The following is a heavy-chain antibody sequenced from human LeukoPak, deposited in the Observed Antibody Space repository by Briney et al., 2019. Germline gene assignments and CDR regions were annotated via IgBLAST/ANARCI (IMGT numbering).Heavy chain of an antibody. Sequence: GESLKISCKGSGYSFTNYWIGWVRQMPGKGLERMGIIYPGDSDTRYSPSFQGQVTISADKSISTAYLQWSSLKASDTAMYYCARPPGESYCSGGSCYSEFYFDYWGQGTLVTVSS. CDR1: GYSFTNYW. J-gene: IGHJ4*02. D-gene: IGHD2-15*01. CDR2: IYPGDSDT. V-gene: IGHV5-51*01. CDR3: ARPPGESYCSGGSCYSEFYFDY.